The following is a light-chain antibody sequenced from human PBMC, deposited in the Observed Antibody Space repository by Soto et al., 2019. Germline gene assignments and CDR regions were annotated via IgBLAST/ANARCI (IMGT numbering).Light chain of an antibody. CDR2: RTS. CDR1: QSVSSY. J-gene: IGKJ5*01. CDR3: QQYNNWPPVIT. V-gene: IGKV3-15*01. Sequence: EIVLTQSPATKTLSPGETATLSCRAIQSVSSYLAWYQQKPGQAPRLLMFRTSSRATGFPARFSGSGSGTEFTLTISSLQSEDFAVYYCQQYNNWPPVITFGQGTRLEIK.